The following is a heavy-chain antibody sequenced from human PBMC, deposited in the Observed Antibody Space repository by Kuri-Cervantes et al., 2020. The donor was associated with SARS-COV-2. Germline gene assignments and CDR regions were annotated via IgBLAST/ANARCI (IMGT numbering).Heavy chain of an antibody. Sequence: TVSCKGSGYSLTTYWIAWVRQMPGKGLEWMGIIYPGDSDIRYSPSFQGQVTISADKSISTAYLQWSSLTASDTAMYYCARLLFWSGFVDSWGQGTLVTVSS. CDR3: ARLLFWSGFVDS. CDR1: GYSLTTYW. CDR2: IYPGDSDI. V-gene: IGHV5-51*01. D-gene: IGHD3-3*01. J-gene: IGHJ4*02.